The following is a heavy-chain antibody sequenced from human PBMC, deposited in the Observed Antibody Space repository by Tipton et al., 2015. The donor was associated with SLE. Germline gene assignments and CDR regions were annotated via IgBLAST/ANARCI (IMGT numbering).Heavy chain of an antibody. V-gene: IGHV3-48*03. CDR3: ARALWFRQFTAFDV. CDR1: GFTLSSYE. CDR2: SSSSGSTR. Sequence: QLVQSGGGLVQPGRSLRLSCAVSGFTLSSYEMNWVRQAPGKGLEWVSYSSSSGSTRYYADSVKGRFTMSRDSNSVYLQMNSLTAEDTAVYYCARALWFRQFTAFDVWGQGTLVTVS. D-gene: IGHD3-10*01. J-gene: IGHJ3*01.